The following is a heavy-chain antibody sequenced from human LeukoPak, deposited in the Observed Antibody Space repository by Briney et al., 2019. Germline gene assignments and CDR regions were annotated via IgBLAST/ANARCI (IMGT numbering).Heavy chain of an antibody. CDR2: IYYSGST. CDR3: ARHEIQLWLHFDY. Sequence: SETLSLTCTVSGGSISSYYWSWIRQPPGKGLEWIGYIYYSGSTNYNPSLKSRVTISVDTSKNQFSLKLSSVTAADTAVYYCARHEIQLWLHFDYWGQGTLVTVSS. V-gene: IGHV4-59*01. D-gene: IGHD5-18*01. CDR1: GGSISSYY. J-gene: IGHJ4*02.